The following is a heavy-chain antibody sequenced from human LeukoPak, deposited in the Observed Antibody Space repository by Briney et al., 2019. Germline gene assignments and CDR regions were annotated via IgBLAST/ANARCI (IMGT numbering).Heavy chain of an antibody. V-gene: IGHV1-58*01. Sequence: SVKVSCKASEFTFATSAVQWVRQARGQRLEWIGWIVVGSGNTNFAQKFQERVTITRDMSTSTAYMELSSLRSEDTAVYYCAATLTVTTGSTYYGMDVWGQGTTVTVSS. CDR2: IVVGSGNT. J-gene: IGHJ6*02. CDR3: AATLTVTTGSTYYGMDV. CDR1: EFTFATSA. D-gene: IGHD4-17*01.